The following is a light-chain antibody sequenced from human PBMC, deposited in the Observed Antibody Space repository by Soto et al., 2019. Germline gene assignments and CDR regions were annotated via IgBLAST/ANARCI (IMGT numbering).Light chain of an antibody. CDR1: QSVSYSY. CDR2: GAS. J-gene: IGKJ4*01. V-gene: IGKV3-20*01. CDR3: QQYVTSPLT. Sequence: EIVLTQSPGTLSLSPGERATLSCRASQSVSYSYLAWYQQKPGQAPRLLIYGASSRATGIPDRFSGSGSGTDFTLTISRLEPEDFAVYYCQQYVTSPLTCVGGNKVEI.